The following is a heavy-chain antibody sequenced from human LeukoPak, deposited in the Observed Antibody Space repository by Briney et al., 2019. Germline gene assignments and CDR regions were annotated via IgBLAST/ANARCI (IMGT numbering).Heavy chain of an antibody. V-gene: IGHV1-69*05. CDR3: ARVPTMVRGAPTYYYYMDV. J-gene: IGHJ6*03. CDR1: GGTFSSYA. CDR2: IIPIFGTA. Sequence: SVKVSCKASGGTFSSYAISWVRQAPGQGLEWMGGIIPIFGTANYAQKFQGRVTMTRNTSISTAYMELSSLRSEDTAVYYCARVPTMVRGAPTYYYYMDVWGKGTTVTISS. D-gene: IGHD3-10*01.